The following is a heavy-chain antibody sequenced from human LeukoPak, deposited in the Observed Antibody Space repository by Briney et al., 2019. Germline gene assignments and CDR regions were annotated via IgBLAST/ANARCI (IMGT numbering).Heavy chain of an antibody. CDR1: GYTFTGYY. J-gene: IGHJ4*02. CDR2: INPNSGGT. CDR3: ARGIVVVPAALFY. D-gene: IGHD2-2*01. Sequence: GASVKVSCKASGYTFTGYYMHWVRQAPGQGLEWMGWINPNSGGTNYAQKFQGRVTMTRDTSISTAYMELSRLRSDDTAVYYCARGIVVVPAALFYWGQGTLVTVSS. V-gene: IGHV1-2*02.